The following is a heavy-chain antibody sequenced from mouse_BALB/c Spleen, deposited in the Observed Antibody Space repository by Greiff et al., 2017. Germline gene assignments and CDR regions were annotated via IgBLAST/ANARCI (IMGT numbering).Heavy chain of an antibody. CDR2: ISSGGSYT. J-gene: IGHJ4*01. V-gene: IGHV5-9-1*01. Sequence: EVMLVESGGGLVKPGGSLKLSCAASGFTFSSYAMSWVRQTPEKRLEWVATISSGGSYTYYPDSVKGRFTISRDNAKNTLYLQMSSLRSEDTAMYYCARGGLLPPYAMDYWGQGTSVTVSS. D-gene: IGHD2-3*01. CDR3: ARGGLLPPYAMDY. CDR1: GFTFSSYA.